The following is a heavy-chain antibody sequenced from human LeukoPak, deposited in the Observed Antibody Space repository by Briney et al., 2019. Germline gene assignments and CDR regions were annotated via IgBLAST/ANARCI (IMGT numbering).Heavy chain of an antibody. CDR3: ARPGSASGYWVH. CDR1: GFIVSNNY. V-gene: IGHV3-66*01. Sequence: GGSLRLSCAASGFIVSNNYLRWVRQPPGKGLEWVSVIHSGGRTNYADSVRDRFTISRDTAKNTVYLQMNSLRVDDTAAYYCARPGSASGYWVHWGQGTLVTVSS. D-gene: IGHD3-3*01. CDR2: IHSGGRT. J-gene: IGHJ4*02.